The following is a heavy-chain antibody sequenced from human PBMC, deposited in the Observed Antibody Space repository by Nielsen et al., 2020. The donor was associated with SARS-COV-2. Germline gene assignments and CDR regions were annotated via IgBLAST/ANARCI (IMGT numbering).Heavy chain of an antibody. D-gene: IGHD6-19*01. CDR2: IWYDGSNK. CDR1: GFTFSSYG. Sequence: LSLTCAASGFTFSSYGMHWVRQAPGKGLEWVAVIWYDGSNKYYADSVKGRFTISRDNAKNSLYLQMNSLRAEDTALYYCAKDFHSSGQYWYFDLWGRGTLVTVSS. J-gene: IGHJ2*01. CDR3: AKDFHSSGQYWYFDL. V-gene: IGHV3-33*03.